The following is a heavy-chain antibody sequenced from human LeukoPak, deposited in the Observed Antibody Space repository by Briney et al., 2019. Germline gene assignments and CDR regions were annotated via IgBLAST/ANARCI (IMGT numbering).Heavy chain of an antibody. CDR1: GFTVSSNY. Sequence: QPGGSLRLSCAASGFTVSSNYMSWVRQAPGKGLEWVSVLYSGGKTYYADSAKGRFTISRDSSTNTLYLQMESLRAEDTAVYYCAREMGAATTYFDYWGQGTLVIVSS. J-gene: IGHJ4*02. CDR2: LYSGGKT. D-gene: IGHD1-1*01. V-gene: IGHV3-53*01. CDR3: AREMGAATTYFDY.